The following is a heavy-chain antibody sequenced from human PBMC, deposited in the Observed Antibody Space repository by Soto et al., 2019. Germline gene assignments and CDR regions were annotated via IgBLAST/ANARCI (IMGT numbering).Heavy chain of an antibody. CDR2: IRYSGKT. CDR1: GGSLTNYF. CDR3: ARFQYTVVTPFDL. Sequence: QVQLQESGPGLVEPSETLSLTCTVSGGSLTNYFWTWIRQSPGKGLEWIAYIRYSGKTDYNPSLKSRVTISLDTPKTQFSLMLTSVTAADTAMYYCARFQYTVVTPFDLWGQGTMVIVSS. V-gene: IGHV4-59*01. J-gene: IGHJ3*01. D-gene: IGHD2-21*02.